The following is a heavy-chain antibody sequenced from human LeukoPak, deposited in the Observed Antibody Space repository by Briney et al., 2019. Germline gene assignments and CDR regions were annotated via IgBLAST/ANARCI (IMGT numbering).Heavy chain of an antibody. D-gene: IGHD5-18*01. J-gene: IGHJ6*02. CDR3: ARDYRQLWLPDYYYYGMDV. V-gene: IGHV1-3*01. CDR2: INAGNGNT. Sequence: GASVKVSCKASGYTFTSYAMHWVRQAPGQRLEWMGWINAGNGNTKYSQKFQGRVTITRDTSTSTAYMELRSLRSDDTAVYYCARDYRQLWLPDYYYYGMDVWGQGTTVTVSS. CDR1: GYTFTSYA.